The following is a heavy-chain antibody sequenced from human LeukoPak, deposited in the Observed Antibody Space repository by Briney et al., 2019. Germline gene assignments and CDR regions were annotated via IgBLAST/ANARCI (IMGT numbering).Heavy chain of an antibody. Sequence: GGSLRLSCAASGFTVSSNYMSWVRQAPGKGLEWVSVIYSGGSTYYADSVKGRFTISRDNSKNTLYLQMNSLRAEDTAVYYCAKTQMGYCSSTSCYEGGFFDYWGQGTLVTVSS. CDR2: IYSGGST. CDR1: GFTVSSNY. CDR3: AKTQMGYCSSTSCYEGGFFDY. V-gene: IGHV3-53*01. J-gene: IGHJ4*02. D-gene: IGHD2-2*01.